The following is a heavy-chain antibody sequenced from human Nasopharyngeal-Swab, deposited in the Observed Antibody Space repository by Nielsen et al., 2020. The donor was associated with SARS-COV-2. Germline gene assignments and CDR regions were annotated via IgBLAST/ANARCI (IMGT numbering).Heavy chain of an antibody. CDR1: GFIFHDYA. D-gene: IGHD2-8*01. Sequence: GESLKISCAASGFIFHDYAMNWVRQAPGKGLEWVAGISVTGGTTWYADFARGRFTISRDNSKNTVFLQMDSLRVDDTAIYYCAKGENGGDPWGQGTLVTVSS. CDR2: ISVTGGTT. CDR3: AKGENGGDP. V-gene: IGHV3-23*01. J-gene: IGHJ5*02.